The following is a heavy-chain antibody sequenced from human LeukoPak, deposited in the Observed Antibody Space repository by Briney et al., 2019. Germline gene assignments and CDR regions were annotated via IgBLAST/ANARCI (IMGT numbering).Heavy chain of an antibody. CDR2: IYYSAST. D-gene: IGHD3-22*01. CDR1: GGSISSSY. V-gene: IGHV4-59*01. CDR3: ARGGDRSGSYQDVAFDI. Sequence: SESLSLACTVSGGSISSSYWSWIRQPPGKGLEWIGYIYYSASTNYNPSLKSRVTISVDTSKNQFSLKLSSVTAADTGVYYCARGGDRSGSYQDVAFDIWGQGTMASLSS. J-gene: IGHJ3*02.